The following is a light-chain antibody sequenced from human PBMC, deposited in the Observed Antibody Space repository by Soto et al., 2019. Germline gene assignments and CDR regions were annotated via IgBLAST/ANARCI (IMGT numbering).Light chain of an antibody. CDR3: QQYSTYWT. CDR1: ESISGW. V-gene: IGKV1-5*01. J-gene: IGKJ1*01. CDR2: DAS. Sequence: DIQMTQSPSTLSASVGDRVTLTCRASESISGWLAWYQQKPGKAPRLLIYDASILESGVPSRFSGSGSGTEVTLTVSGLQPDDFGMYYCQQYSTYWTFGQGTRVEIK.